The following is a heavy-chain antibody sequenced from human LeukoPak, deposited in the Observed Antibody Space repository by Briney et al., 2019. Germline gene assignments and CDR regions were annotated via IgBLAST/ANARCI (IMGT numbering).Heavy chain of an antibody. J-gene: IGHJ3*02. V-gene: IGHV4-30-4*01. D-gene: IGHD3-9*01. CDR3: AREWPDYDILTGYPRAFDI. Sequence: SETLSLTCTVSGGSISSGDYYWSWIRQPPGKGLEWIGYIYYSGSTYYNPSLKSRVTISVDTSKNQFSLKLSSVTAADTAVYYCAREWPDYDILTGYPRAFDIWGQGTMVTASS. CDR2: IYYSGST. CDR1: GGSISSGDYY.